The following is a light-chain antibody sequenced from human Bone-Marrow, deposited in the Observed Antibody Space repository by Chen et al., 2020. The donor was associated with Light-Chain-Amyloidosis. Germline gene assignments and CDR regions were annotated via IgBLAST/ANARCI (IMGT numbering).Light chain of an antibody. CDR3: SSFTSSSSYV. J-gene: IGLJ1*01. CDR1: TGDVGTYNY. V-gene: IGLV2-14*01. Sequence: QSALTQPASVSGSPGQSITISCTGTTGDVGTYNYASWYQQHPGKAPKVMIYAVSNRPSGVSNRFSGSKSGNTASLTISGLQAEDEADYYCSSFTSSSSYVFGPGTKVTVL. CDR2: AVS.